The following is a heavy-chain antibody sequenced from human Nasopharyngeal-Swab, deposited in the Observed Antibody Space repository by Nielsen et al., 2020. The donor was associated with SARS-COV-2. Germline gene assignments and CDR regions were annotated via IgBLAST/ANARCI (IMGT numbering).Heavy chain of an antibody. Sequence: VRQCPGKGLEWVSGINWNGGITAYADSVKGRFTISRDNAKNSLYLQMNTLTADDTALYYCARARSGTLDFWGQGTLVTVSS. V-gene: IGHV3-20*03. CDR2: INWNGGIT. D-gene: IGHD1-7*01. CDR3: ARARSGTLDF. J-gene: IGHJ4*02.